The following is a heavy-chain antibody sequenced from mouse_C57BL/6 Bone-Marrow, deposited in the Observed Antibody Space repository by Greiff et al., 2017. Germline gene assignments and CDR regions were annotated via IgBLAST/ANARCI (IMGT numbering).Heavy chain of an antibody. CDR3: RSCVGYLFAY. J-gene: IGHJ3*01. Sequence: QVQLQQSGAELVRPGASVTLSCKASGYTFTDYEMHWVKQTPVHGLEWIGAIDPETGGTAYNQKFKGKAILTADKSSSTAYMELRSLTSEDSAVYYCRSCVGYLFAYWGQGTLVTVSA. CDR1: GYTFTDYE. D-gene: IGHD2-2*01. V-gene: IGHV1-15*01. CDR2: IDPETGGT.